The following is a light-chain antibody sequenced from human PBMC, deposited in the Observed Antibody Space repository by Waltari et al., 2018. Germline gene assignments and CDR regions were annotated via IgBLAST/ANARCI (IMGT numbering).Light chain of an antibody. Sequence: DIVMTQSPDSSAVSLGERATINCKSSQSVLYSSNNKNYLAWYQQKPGQPPKLLIYWASTRESGVPDRFSGSGSGTEFTLTISSLQAEDVAVYYCQQYYSTPRTFGQGTKVEIK. V-gene: IGKV4-1*01. CDR3: QQYYSTPRT. CDR2: WAS. CDR1: QSVLYSSNNKNY. J-gene: IGKJ1*01.